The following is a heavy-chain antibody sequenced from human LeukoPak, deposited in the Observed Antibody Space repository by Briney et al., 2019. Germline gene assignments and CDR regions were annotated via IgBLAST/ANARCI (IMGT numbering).Heavy chain of an antibody. CDR1: GFTFNNYA. CDR2: ISVSGGST. J-gene: IGHJ4*02. Sequence: GGSLRLSCAASGFTFNNYAMSWVRQAPGRGLEWVSAISVSGGSTYYAESVKGRCTISRDNSKNTLYPQMNSLRAEDTAVYYCAKKRNGCIRDGDFWGQGTLVTVSS. D-gene: IGHD1-14*01. V-gene: IGHV3-23*01. CDR3: AKKRNGCIRDGDF.